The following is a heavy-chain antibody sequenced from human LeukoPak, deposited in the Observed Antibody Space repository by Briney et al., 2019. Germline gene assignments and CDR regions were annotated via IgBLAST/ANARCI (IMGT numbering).Heavy chain of an antibody. CDR1: GFTFSVAA. CDR3: ARHIAAGRWYFDY. Sequence: GGSLRLSCAASGFTFSVAAMTWVRQAPGKGLEWVSVISGSGGYTYYADSVKGRFTISRDSSKNTLYLQMNSLRADDTAVYYCARHIAAGRWYFDYWGQGTLVTVSS. CDR2: ISGSGGYT. D-gene: IGHD6-6*01. J-gene: IGHJ4*02. V-gene: IGHV3-23*01.